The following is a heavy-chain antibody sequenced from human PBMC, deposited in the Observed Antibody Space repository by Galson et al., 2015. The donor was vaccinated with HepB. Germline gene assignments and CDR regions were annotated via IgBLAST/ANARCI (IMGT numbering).Heavy chain of an antibody. CDR2: ISYDGSNK. D-gene: IGHD3-22*01. CDR1: GFTFSSYA. CDR3: ARPHYYDSHDAFDI. V-gene: IGHV3-30-3*01. J-gene: IGHJ3*02. Sequence: SLRLSCAASGFTFSSYAMHWVRQAPGKGLEWVAVISYDGSNKYYADSVKGRFTISRDNSKNTLYLQMNSLRAEDTAVYYCARPHYYDSHDAFDIWGQGTMVTVSS.